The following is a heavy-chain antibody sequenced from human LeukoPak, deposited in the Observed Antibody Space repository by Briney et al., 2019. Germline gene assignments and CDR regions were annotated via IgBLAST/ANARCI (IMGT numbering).Heavy chain of an antibody. J-gene: IGHJ6*02. V-gene: IGHV3-23*01. D-gene: IGHD2-2*01. Sequence: GGSLRLSCAASGFTFSSYAMSWVRQAPGKGLEWVSAISGSGGSTYYADSVKGRFTISRDNSKNTLYLQMNSLRAEDTAVYYCAKCGVVPAAKYYCYYYGMDVWGQETTVTVSS. CDR1: GFTFSSYA. CDR3: AKCGVVPAAKYYCYYYGMDV. CDR2: ISGSGGST.